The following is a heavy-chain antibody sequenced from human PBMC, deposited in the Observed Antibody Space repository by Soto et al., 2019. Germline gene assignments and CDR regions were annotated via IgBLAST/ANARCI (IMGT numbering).Heavy chain of an antibody. CDR2: ISAYNGNT. CDR3: GRVNGYNSDTDAFDI. D-gene: IGHD6-19*01. J-gene: IGHJ3*02. CDR1: GYTFTSYG. V-gene: IGHV1-18*01. Sequence: QVQLVQSGAEVKKPGASVKVSCKASGYTFTSYGISWVRQAPGQGLEWMGWISAYNGNTNYAQKLQGRVTMTTDTSTSTADMELRSLRSDDTAVDYCGRVNGYNSDTDAFDICGQGTMVTVSS.